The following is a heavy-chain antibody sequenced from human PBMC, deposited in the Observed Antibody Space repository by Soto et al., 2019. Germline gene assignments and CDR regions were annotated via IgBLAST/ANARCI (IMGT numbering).Heavy chain of an antibody. CDR1: GDPMTSDY. J-gene: IGHJ4*02. CDR3: ARLGFCSGYHLNY. D-gene: IGHD3-22*01. V-gene: IGHV4-59*08. Sequence: SETLSLTCTVPGDPMTSDYWSWIRQSPGKGLEWMGYIHNSGLTYYNPSLGSRVTISLDTSKKQYSLRLTSVTAADTAVYYCARLGFCSGYHLNYLGQG. CDR2: IHNSGLT.